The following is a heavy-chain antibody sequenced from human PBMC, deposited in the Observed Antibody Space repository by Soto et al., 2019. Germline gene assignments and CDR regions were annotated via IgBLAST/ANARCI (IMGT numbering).Heavy chain of an antibody. V-gene: IGHV4-34*01. CDR2: INHSGST. CDR1: GGSFSGYY. CDR3: ARGREDYIWGSYRYTPRPGIRAFDY. D-gene: IGHD3-16*02. Sequence: QVQLQQWGAGLLKPSETLSLTCAVYGGSFSGYYWSWIRQPPGKGLEWIGEINHSGSTNYNPSLKSRVPISVDTSKNQFSLKLSSVTAADTAVYYCARGREDYIWGSYRYTPRPGIRAFDYWGQGTLVTVSS. J-gene: IGHJ4*02.